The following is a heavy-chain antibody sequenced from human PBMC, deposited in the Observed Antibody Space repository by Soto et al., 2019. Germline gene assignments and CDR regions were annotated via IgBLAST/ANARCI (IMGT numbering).Heavy chain of an antibody. V-gene: IGHV4-59*01. CDR1: GGSISSYY. CDR2: IYYSGST. CDR3: ARAATYGDYVAY. J-gene: IGHJ4*02. D-gene: IGHD4-17*01. Sequence: SETLSLTCTVSGGSISSYYWSWIRQPPGKGLEWIGYIYYSGSTNYNPSLKSRVTISVDTSKNQFSLKLSSVTAADTAVYYCARAATYGDYVAYWGQGTLVTVSS.